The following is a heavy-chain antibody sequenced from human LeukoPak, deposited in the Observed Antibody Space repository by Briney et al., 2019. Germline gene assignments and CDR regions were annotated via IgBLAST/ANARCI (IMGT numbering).Heavy chain of an antibody. CDR2: NRNKASRYTT. J-gene: IGHJ4*02. D-gene: IGHD1-26*01. CDR3: ASVAGAPGY. V-gene: IGHV3-72*01. CDR1: GFTLSDHH. Sequence: GGSLRLSCAASGFTLSDHHMDWVRQAPGQGLEWLGRNRNKASRYTTEYAASVKGRLTISRDDSKNSLYLQLNSLKNEDTAVYYCASVAGAPGYGGQGTLVTVSS.